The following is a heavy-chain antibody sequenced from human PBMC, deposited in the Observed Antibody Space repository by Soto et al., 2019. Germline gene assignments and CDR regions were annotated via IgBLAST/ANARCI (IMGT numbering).Heavy chain of an antibody. J-gene: IGHJ6*02. CDR2: INHSGST. CDR3: MSRGRGVTIGSVYGMDV. D-gene: IGHD3-10*01. CDR1: GGSISSSNW. Sequence: SETLSLTCAVSGGSISSSNWWSWVRQPPGKGLEWIGEINHSGSTNYNPSLKSRVTISVDTSKNQFSLKLSSVTAADTAVYYCMSRGRGVTIGSVYGMDVWGQGTTVTVSS. V-gene: IGHV4-4*02.